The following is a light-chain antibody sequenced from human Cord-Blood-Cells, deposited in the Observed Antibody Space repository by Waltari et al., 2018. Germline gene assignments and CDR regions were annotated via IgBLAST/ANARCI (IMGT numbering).Light chain of an antibody. Sequence: QSALTQPASVSGSPGQSITISCTGTSSDVGGYNYVSWYQQHPDKAPKLMIYDVSNRPSGVSNRVSGSKSGNTASLTISGLQAEDEADYYCSSYTSSSTLVFGTGTKVTVL. CDR1: SSDVGGYNY. V-gene: IGLV2-14*01. CDR3: SSYTSSSTLV. J-gene: IGLJ1*01. CDR2: DVS.